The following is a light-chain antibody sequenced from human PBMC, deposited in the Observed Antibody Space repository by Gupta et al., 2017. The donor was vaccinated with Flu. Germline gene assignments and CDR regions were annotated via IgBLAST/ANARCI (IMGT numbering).Light chain of an antibody. CDR2: DDN. CDR3: GTWDMSLNAAV. CDR1: TSNVGSNY. J-gene: IGLJ3*02. Sequence: QAILTQPPSMSAAPGQKVVISCPGSTSNVGSNYAAWYQQLPGTAPKLLIYDDNKRPSGIPERFSCSRSGTSATLGIAGLQTGDEATYYCGTWDMSLNAAVFGGGTEVTVL. V-gene: IGLV1-51*01.